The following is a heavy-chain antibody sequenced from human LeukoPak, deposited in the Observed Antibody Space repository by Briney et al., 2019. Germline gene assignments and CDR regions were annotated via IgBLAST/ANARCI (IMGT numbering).Heavy chain of an antibody. J-gene: IGHJ4*02. Sequence: GGSLRLSCAASGFTFSSCGMSWVRQAPGKGLEWVSAISGSGGSTYYADSVKGRFTISRDNSKNTLYLQMNSLRADDTGVYYCAKSALAGGFDYWGQGTLVTVSS. CDR3: AKSALAGGFDY. CDR1: GFTFSSCG. CDR2: ISGSGGST. D-gene: IGHD3-16*01. V-gene: IGHV3-23*01.